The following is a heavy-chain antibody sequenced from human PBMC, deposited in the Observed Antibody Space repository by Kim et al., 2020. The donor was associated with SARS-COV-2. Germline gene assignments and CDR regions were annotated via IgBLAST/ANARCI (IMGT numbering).Heavy chain of an antibody. J-gene: IGHJ4*02. D-gene: IGHD7-27*01. Sequence: GGSLRLSCAASGFTFDDHAMHWVRQAPGKGLEWVSGISWNSGSIGYADSVKGRFTISRDNAKNSLYLQMNSLRVEDTALYYCAKVPVPHILGDSNLGYFDYWGQGTLVTVSS. CDR1: GFTFDDHA. V-gene: IGHV3-9*01. CDR2: ISWNSGSI. CDR3: AKVPVPHILGDSNLGYFDY.